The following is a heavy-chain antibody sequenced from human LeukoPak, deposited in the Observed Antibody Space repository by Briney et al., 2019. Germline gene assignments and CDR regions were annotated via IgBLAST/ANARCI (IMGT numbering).Heavy chain of an antibody. D-gene: IGHD6-19*01. J-gene: IGHJ6*02. CDR1: AFTIEDYA. V-gene: IGHV3-43D*03. Sequence: ASLRDSLAACAFTIEDYAMHWVRQAPEKSLEWVSLISWDAGSTYYADSVKGRFTISRDNSKNSLYLQMNSLRAEDTALYYCAKDGGWSQLYYYYGMDVWGQGTTVTVSS. CDR2: ISWDAGST. CDR3: AKDGGWSQLYYYYGMDV.